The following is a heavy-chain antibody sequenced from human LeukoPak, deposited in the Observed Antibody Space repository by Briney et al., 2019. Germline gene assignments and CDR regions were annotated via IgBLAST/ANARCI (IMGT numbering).Heavy chain of an antibody. Sequence: GGSLRLSCAASGFTFSSYGMHWVRQAPGKGLEWVAVISYDGSNKYYADSVKGRFTISRDNSKNTLYLQMNSLRAEDTAVYYCAKVDDYYGSGSHPAGWGQGTLVTVSS. CDR2: ISYDGSNK. J-gene: IGHJ4*02. D-gene: IGHD3-10*01. CDR3: AKVDDYYGSGSHPAG. V-gene: IGHV3-30*18. CDR1: GFTFSSYG.